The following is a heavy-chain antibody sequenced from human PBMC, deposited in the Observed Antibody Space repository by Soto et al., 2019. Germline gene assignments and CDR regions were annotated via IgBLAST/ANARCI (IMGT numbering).Heavy chain of an antibody. J-gene: IGHJ4*02. V-gene: IGHV4-39*01. CDR1: GGSISSSSYY. CDR3: ARHVDYCTNGVCRYYFDY. CDR2: IYYSGST. D-gene: IGHD2-8*01. Sequence: QLQLQESGPGLVKPSETLSLTCTVSGGSISSSSYYWGWIRQPPGKGLVWIGSIYYSGSTYYNPSLKSRVTISVDTSKNQFSLKLSSVTAADTAVYYCARHVDYCTNGVCRYYFDYWGQGTLVTVSS.